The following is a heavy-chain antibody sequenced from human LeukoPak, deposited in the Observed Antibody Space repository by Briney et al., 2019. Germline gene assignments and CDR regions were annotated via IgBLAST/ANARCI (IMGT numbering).Heavy chain of an antibody. D-gene: IGHD2-21*02. CDR1: GYSISSGCY. J-gene: IGHJ5*02. CDR2: IYHSGST. Sequence: SETLSLTCAVSGYSISSGCYWGWIRQPPGKGLEWIGSIYHSGSTYYNPSLKSRVTISVDTSKNQFSLKLSSVTAADTAVYYCARVMVVVTAKYNWFDPWGQGTLVTVSS. V-gene: IGHV4-38-2*01. CDR3: ARVMVVVTAKYNWFDP.